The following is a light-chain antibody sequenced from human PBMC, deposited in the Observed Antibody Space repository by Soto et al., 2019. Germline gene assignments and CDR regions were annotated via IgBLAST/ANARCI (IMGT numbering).Light chain of an antibody. CDR2: EVS. CDR1: SSDGGGYNY. Sequence: QSALTQPASVSGSPGQSITISCTGTSSDGGGYNYVSWYQQHPGKAPKLMIYEVSNRPSGVSNRFSGSKSGNTASLTISGLQAEDEDDYYCSSYTSSSTLAFYVFGTGTKLTVL. V-gene: IGLV2-14*01. J-gene: IGLJ1*01. CDR3: SSYTSSSTLAFYV.